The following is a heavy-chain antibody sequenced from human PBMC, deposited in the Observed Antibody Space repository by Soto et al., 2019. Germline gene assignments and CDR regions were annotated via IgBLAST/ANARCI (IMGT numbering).Heavy chain of an antibody. J-gene: IGHJ4*02. CDR2: ISGSGGST. V-gene: IGHV3-23*01. Sequence: GGSLRLSCAASGFTFSSYAMSWVRQAPGKGLEWVSAISGSGGSTYYADSVKGRFTISRDNSKNTLYLQMNSLRAEDTAVYYCAKGGVGGWFFSDYYFDYWGRGTLVTVSS. CDR3: AKGGVGGWFFSDYYFDY. D-gene: IGHD6-19*01. CDR1: GFTFSSYA.